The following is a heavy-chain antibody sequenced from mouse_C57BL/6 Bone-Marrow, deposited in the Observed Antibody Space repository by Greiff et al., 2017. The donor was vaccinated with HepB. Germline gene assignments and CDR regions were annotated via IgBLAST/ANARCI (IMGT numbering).Heavy chain of an antibody. CDR2: ISYDGSN. V-gene: IGHV3-6*01. CDR1: GYSITSGYY. J-gene: IGHJ4*01. CDR3: ARDPTTDY. Sequence: EVKLEESGPGLVKPSQSLFLTCSVTGYSITSGYYWNWIRQFPGNKLEWMGYISYDGSNNYNPSLKNRISITRDTSKNQFFLKLNSVTTEDTATYYCARDPTTDYWGQGTSVTVSS.